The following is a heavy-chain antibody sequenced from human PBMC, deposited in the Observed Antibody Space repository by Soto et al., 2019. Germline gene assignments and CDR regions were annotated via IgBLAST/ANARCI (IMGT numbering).Heavy chain of an antibody. V-gene: IGHV3-23*01. D-gene: IGHD3-3*01. Sequence: EVQLLESGGGLVQPGGSLRLSCEASGFTFRSYAMAWVRQAPGKGLEWVSAFAGSNGNTYYADSVKGRFTISRDNSKSMLSLQMDNLRAEDTAIYYCAKVAKGFFGVIVHFDYWGQGSLVTVSS. CDR3: AKVAKGFFGVIVHFDY. CDR2: FAGSNGNT. CDR1: GFTFRSYA. J-gene: IGHJ4*02.